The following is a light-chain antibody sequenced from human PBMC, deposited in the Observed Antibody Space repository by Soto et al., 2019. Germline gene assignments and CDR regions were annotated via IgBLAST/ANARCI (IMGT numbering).Light chain of an antibody. V-gene: IGKV3-20*01. Sequence: EIVSTQSPSTVPLTPGTRATLSCRASQSVSNNYLAWYQQKPGQAPRLLIYGASDRATGIPDRFTGSGSGTDFTLTINRLEPEDFAVYFCQQYGSSPQTFGQGTKVDIK. J-gene: IGKJ1*01. CDR1: QSVSNNY. CDR3: QQYGSSPQT. CDR2: GAS.